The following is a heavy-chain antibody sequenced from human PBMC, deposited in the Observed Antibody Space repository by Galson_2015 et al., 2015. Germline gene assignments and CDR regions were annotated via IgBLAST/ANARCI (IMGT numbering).Heavy chain of an antibody. CDR2: IKSKTDGGTT. CDR1: GFTFSNAW. D-gene: IGHD3-22*01. J-gene: IGHJ4*02. V-gene: IGHV3-15*01. CDR3: TTDPRYYDKGLY. Sequence: SLRLSCAASGFTFSNAWMSWVRQAPGKGLEWVGRIKSKTDGGTTDYAAPVKGRFTISRDDSKNTLYLQMNSLKTEDTAVYYCTTDPRYYDKGLYWGQETLVTVSS.